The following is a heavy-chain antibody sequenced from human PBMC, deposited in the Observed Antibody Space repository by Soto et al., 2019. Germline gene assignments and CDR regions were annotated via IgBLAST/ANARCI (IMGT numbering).Heavy chain of an antibody. CDR1: RDSIYDLV. D-gene: IGHD6-6*01. J-gene: IGHJ4*02. Sequence: SCTMDITRTVSRDSIYDLVWGGIRQPPGKGLEWIGYIYYSGSTNYNPSLKSRVTISVDTSKNQFSLNLRSMSPADTAVYYCARVGGLAARTFDYWGPGTLVPGFS. CDR2: IYYSGST. CDR3: ARVGGLAARTFDY. V-gene: IGHV4-59*07.